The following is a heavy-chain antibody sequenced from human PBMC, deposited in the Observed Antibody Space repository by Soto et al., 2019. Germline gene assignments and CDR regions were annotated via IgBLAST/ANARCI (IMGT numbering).Heavy chain of an antibody. CDR1: GVSVSSSSYY. D-gene: IGHD3-9*01. J-gene: IGHJ4*02. CDR3: GRLEGLATISYYFDY. CDR2: VYYSGST. V-gene: IGHV4-39*01. Sequence: TLSLTCTVSGVSVSSSSYYWGWVRQPPGKGLEWIGSVYYSGSTYYNPSLESRVTISVDKSKNQFSLKLMSLSAADTAVYYCGRLEGLATISYYFDYWGQGALVTVSS.